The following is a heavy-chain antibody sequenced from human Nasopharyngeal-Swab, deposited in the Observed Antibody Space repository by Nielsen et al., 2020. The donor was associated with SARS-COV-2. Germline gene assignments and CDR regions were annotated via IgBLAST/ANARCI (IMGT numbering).Heavy chain of an antibody. J-gene: IGHJ4*02. D-gene: IGHD5-18*01. CDR1: GGSISSSNW. CDR3: ARLQGYSYFDY. V-gene: IGHV4-4*02. CDR2: IYHSGST. Sequence: SETLSFTCAVSGGSISSSNWWSWVRQPPGKGLEWIGEIYHSGSTNYNPSLKSRVTISVDTSKNQFSLKLSSVTAADTAVYYCARLQGYSYFDYWGQGTLVTVSS.